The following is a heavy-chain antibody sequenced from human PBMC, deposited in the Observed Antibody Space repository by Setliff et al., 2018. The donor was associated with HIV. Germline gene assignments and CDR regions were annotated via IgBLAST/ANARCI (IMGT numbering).Heavy chain of an antibody. Sequence: SETLSLTCTVSGGSITSGAYYWSWIRQPAGKGLEWIGRIYTSGNTNYNPSLNSRVIISVDTSKNQFSLKVNSVTATDTAVDYCASHSGGWNYYLDYWGQGTLVTVSS. J-gene: IGHJ4*02. V-gene: IGHV4-61*02. CDR1: GGSITSGAYY. D-gene: IGHD6-19*01. CDR2: IYTSGNT. CDR3: ASHSGGWNYYLDY.